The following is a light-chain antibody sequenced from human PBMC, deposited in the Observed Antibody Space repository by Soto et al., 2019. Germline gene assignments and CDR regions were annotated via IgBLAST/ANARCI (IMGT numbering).Light chain of an antibody. Sequence: IVLTQSPGTLSLSPGERATLSCRASQSVSSYLAWYQQKPGQSPRFLIFGASYRATGLPDRFSGSGSGTDFTLTISRLEPEDFAVYYCQQYGTSPWTFGQGTKVDIK. J-gene: IGKJ1*01. CDR3: QQYGTSPWT. CDR2: GAS. CDR1: QSVSSY. V-gene: IGKV3-20*01.